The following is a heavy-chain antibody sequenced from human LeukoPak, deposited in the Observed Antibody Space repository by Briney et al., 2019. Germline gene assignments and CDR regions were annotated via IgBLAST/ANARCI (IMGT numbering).Heavy chain of an antibody. CDR2: IYGGGTNT. J-gene: IGHJ4*02. D-gene: IGHD6-19*01. Sequence: WGSLRLSCVGSGFSFSSFAMTWVRQAPGKGLEWVSTIYGGGTNTFYADSVKGRFTISRDDSKNMQFLEMDSLRPEDTAVYFCAKRITVAAGIYFDSWGQGTLVTVSS. V-gene: IGHV3-23*01. CDR1: GFSFSSFA. CDR3: AKRITVAAGIYFDS.